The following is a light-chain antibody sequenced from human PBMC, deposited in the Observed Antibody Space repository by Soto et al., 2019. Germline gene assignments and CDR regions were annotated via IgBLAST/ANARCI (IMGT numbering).Light chain of an antibody. CDR3: QMWDISSDHPV. CDR2: YDT. V-gene: IGLV3-21*04. Sequence: VLTQPPSVSVAPGKTARITCGGNNIGSKRVHWYQQKSGQAPVLVIYYDTDRPSGIPERFSGSNSGNTATLTISRVEAGDEADYYCQMWDISSDHPVFGGGTQLTVL. CDR1: NIGSKR. J-gene: IGLJ2*01.